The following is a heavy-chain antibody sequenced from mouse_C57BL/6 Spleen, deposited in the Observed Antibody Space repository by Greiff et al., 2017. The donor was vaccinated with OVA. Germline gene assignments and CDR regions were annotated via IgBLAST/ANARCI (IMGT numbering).Heavy chain of an antibody. CDR1: GYSITSGYY. Sequence: EVKLMESGPGLVKPSQSLSLTCSVTGYSITSGYYWNWIRQFPGNKLEWMGYISYDGSNNYNPSLKNRISITRDTSKNQFFLKLNSVTTEDTATYYCARGDYDRDFDVWGTGTTVTVSS. D-gene: IGHD2-4*01. CDR3: ARGDYDRDFDV. CDR2: ISYDGSN. J-gene: IGHJ1*03. V-gene: IGHV3-6*01.